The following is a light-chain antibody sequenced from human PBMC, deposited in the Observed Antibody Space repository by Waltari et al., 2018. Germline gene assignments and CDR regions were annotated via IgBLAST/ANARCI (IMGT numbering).Light chain of an antibody. CDR3: AAWDDSLTVR. CDR1: SPNIGSSF. V-gene: IGLV1-47*01. J-gene: IGLJ3*02. Sequence: QSVLTQPPSASGTPGQRVTISCSGSSPNIGSSFVCWYQHLPGTAPKLLIYRNDQRPSGVPDRFSGSRSGPSASLAISGLRSEDEADYYCAAWDDSLTVRFGGGTKLTVL. CDR2: RND.